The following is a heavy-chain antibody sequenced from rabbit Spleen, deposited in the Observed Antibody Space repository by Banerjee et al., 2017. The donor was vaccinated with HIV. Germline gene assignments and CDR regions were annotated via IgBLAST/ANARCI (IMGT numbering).Heavy chain of an antibody. D-gene: IGHD4-2*01. CDR1: GLDLSSSHW. CDR2: IDVSGSGST. Sequence: QSLEESGGDLVKPGASLTLTCTASGLDLSSSHWICWVRQAPGKGLEWIACIDVSGSGSTYYASWAKGRFTVSKNSSTTVTLKMTSLTAADTATFFCARDPAGREAFNLWGQGTLVTVS. CDR3: ARDPAGREAFNL. V-gene: IGHV1S40*01. J-gene: IGHJ4*01.